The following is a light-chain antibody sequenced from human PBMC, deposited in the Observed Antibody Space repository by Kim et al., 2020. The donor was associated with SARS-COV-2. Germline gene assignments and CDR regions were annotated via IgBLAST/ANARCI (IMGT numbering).Light chain of an antibody. Sequence: PAVSYCSSSQSLVYEGINIYLNWFQQRPGQAPQRLIYEASSLDCGVPARFSGSGSGTDFTLNISSVEAEDVGVYYCMQGKSRPFTFGPGTKVDIK. V-gene: IGKV2-30*01. J-gene: IGKJ3*01. CDR2: EAS. CDR3: MQGKSRPFT. CDR1: QSLVYEGINIY.